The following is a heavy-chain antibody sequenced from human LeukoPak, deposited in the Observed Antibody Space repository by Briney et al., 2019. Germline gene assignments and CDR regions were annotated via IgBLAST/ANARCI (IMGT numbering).Heavy chain of an antibody. D-gene: IGHD1-26*01. Sequence: GGSLRLSCAASGFTFSSYAMSWVRQAPGKGLEWVSAISGSGGSTYYADSVKGRFTISRDNSKNTLYLQMNSLRAEDTAVYYCAKDSEWEISGSYPFDYWGQGTLVTVSS. CDR1: GFTFSSYA. V-gene: IGHV3-23*01. J-gene: IGHJ4*02. CDR2: ISGSGGST. CDR3: AKDSEWEISGSYPFDY.